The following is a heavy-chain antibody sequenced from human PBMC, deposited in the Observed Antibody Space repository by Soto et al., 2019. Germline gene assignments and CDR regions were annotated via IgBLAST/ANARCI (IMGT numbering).Heavy chain of an antibody. CDR1: GYTFTSYY. Sequence: QVQLVQSGAEVKKPGASVKVSFKASGYTFTSYYMHWVRQAPGQGLEWMGIINPSGGSTSYAQKFQGRVTMTRDTSTSTVYMELSSLRSEETAVYYCARDRVDYGGNSALDYWGQGTLSPSPQ. J-gene: IGHJ4*02. D-gene: IGHD4-17*01. CDR2: INPSGGST. V-gene: IGHV1-46*01. CDR3: ARDRVDYGGNSALDY.